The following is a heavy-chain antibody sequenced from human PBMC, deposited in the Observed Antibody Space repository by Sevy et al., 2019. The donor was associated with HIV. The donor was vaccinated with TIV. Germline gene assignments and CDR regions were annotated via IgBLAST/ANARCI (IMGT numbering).Heavy chain of an antibody. CDR1: GFTFNSYW. CDR2: IKQDVSEK. V-gene: IGHV3-7*01. Sequence: GGSLRLSCAASGFTFNSYWMSWVRQAPGKGLEWVANIKQDVSEKYYVDSVKGRFTISRDNSQNSLFLQMNTLRAEDTAVDYGAREGSPYDTYYYSYEMDVWGQGTTVTVSS. D-gene: IGHD3-22*01. CDR3: AREGSPYDTYYYSYEMDV. J-gene: IGHJ6*02.